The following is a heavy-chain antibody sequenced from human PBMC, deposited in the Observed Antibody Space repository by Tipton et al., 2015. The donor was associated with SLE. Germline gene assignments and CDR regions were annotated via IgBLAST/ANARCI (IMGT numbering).Heavy chain of an antibody. CDR2: IYTSGST. D-gene: IGHD1-26*01. Sequence: VKPSETLSPTCAVYGGSFSGYYWSWIRQPPGKGLEWIGRIYTSGSTNYNPSLKSRVTISVDTSKNQFSLKLSSVTAADTAVYYCARDRWSWGVDYWGQGTLVTVSS. CDR1: GGSFSGYY. V-gene: IGHV4-4*08. J-gene: IGHJ4*02. CDR3: ARDRWSWGVDY.